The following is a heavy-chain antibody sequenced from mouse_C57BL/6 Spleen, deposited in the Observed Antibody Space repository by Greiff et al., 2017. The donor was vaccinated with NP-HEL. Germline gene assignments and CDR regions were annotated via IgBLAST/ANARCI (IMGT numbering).Heavy chain of an antibody. D-gene: IGHD1-1*01. Sequence: VKLMESGAELMKPGASVKLSCKATGYTFTGYWIEWVKQRPGHGLEWIGEILPGSGSTNYNEKFKGKATFTADISSNTAYMQLSILTSEDSAIYYCASSFPYYYGSSYSFDYWGQGTTLTVSS. J-gene: IGHJ2*01. CDR1: GYTFTGYW. CDR3: ASSFPYYYGSSYSFDY. CDR2: ILPGSGST. V-gene: IGHV1-9*01.